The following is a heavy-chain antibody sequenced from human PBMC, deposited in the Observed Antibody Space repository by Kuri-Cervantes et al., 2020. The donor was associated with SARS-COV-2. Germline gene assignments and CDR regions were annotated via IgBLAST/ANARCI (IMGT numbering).Heavy chain of an antibody. CDR3: ASALLMGGDYVGVIDY. V-gene: IGHV3-74*01. CDR2: INSDGSST. D-gene: IGHD4-23*01. Sequence: GGSLRLSCAASGFTFSDYYMNWVRQAPGKGLEWVSRINSDGSSTSYADSVKGRFTISRDNAKNTLYLQMNSLRAEDTTVYYCASALLMGGDYVGVIDYWGQGTLVTVSS. CDR1: GFTFSDYY. J-gene: IGHJ4*02.